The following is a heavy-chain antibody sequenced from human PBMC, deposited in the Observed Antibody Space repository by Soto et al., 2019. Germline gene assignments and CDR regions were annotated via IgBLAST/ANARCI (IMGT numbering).Heavy chain of an antibody. CDR3: ARDSATPFDY. J-gene: IGHJ4*02. D-gene: IGHD2-15*01. CDR1: GGTFSSYT. CDR2: IIPILGIA. V-gene: IGHV1-69*08. Sequence: QVQLVQSGAEVKKPGSSVKVSCKASGGTFSSYTISWVRQAPGQGLEWMGRIIPILGIANHAHKFQSRVTITADKSTSTSYMELSSLRSEDTAVYYCARDSATPFDYWGQGTLVTVSS.